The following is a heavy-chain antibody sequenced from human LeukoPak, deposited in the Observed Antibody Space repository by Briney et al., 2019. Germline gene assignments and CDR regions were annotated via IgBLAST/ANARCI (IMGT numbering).Heavy chain of an antibody. CDR2: ISSSSSYI. CDR3: ARDRSWDCSSTSCYSVYFDY. J-gene: IGHJ4*02. CDR1: GFTFSSYS. V-gene: IGHV3-21*01. D-gene: IGHD2-2*01. Sequence: AGGSLRLSCAASGFTFSSYSMNWVRQAPGKGLEWVSSISSSSSYIYYADSVKGRFTISRDKAKNSLYLPMNSLRAEDTAVYYCARDRSWDCSSTSCYSVYFDYWGQGTLVTVSS.